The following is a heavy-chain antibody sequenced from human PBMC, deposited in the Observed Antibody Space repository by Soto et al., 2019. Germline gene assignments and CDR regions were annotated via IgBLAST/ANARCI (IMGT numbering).Heavy chain of an antibody. V-gene: IGHV3-7*05. Sequence: EVQLVESGGGLVQPGGSLRLSCAASGFTFSSYWMSWVRQAPGKGLEWVANIKQDGSEKYYVDSVKGRFTISSDNAKNSLYLQMNSLRAEDTAVYYCAREGGDGYNAIPFDIWGQGTMVTVSS. CDR2: IKQDGSEK. D-gene: IGHD3-16*01. CDR1: GFTFSSYW. J-gene: IGHJ3*02. CDR3: AREGGDGYNAIPFDI.